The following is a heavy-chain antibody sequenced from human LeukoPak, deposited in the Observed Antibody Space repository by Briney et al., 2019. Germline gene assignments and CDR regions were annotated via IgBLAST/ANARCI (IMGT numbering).Heavy chain of an antibody. D-gene: IGHD3-16*01. CDR2: ILDSGYST. CDR3: AKLGGHPLHNYYVGV. J-gene: IGHJ6*03. CDR1: GFTFSSYA. Sequence: GGSLRLSCAASGFTFSSYAMSWVRQAPGKGLEWVSGILDSGYSTYYANSVKGRFTISRDNSNNTLYLQMNSLGAEDTAVYYCAKLGGHPLHNYYVGVWGKGTTVAVSS. V-gene: IGHV3-23*01.